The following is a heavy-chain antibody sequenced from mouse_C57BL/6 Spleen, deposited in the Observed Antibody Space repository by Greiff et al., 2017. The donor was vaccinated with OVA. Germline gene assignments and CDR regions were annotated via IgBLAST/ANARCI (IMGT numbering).Heavy chain of an antibody. J-gene: IGHJ4*01. Sequence: VQLQQSGPELVKPGASVKISCKASGYTFTDYYMNWVKQSHGKSLEWIGDINPNNGGTSYNQKFKGKATLTVDKSSSTAYMELRSLTSEDSAVYYCARSAVVAGYYAMDYWGQGTSVTVSS. CDR3: ARSAVVAGYYAMDY. CDR1: GYTFTDYY. CDR2: INPNNGGT. V-gene: IGHV1-26*01. D-gene: IGHD1-1*01.